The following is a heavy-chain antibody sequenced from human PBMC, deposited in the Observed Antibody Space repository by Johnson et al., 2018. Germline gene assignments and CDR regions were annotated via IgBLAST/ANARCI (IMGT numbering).Heavy chain of an antibody. V-gene: IGHV3-21*01. CDR2: IIRTSRFI. J-gene: IGHJ4*02. CDR3: AREAYDSYYLDS. Sequence: VQLVQSGGGLVKXGGSXRLXCVGSGFSFSDYSLDWVRQAPGKGLEWVSSIIRTSRFISYSDSVKDRFTTSRDNSKNSVLLQMDGLRVEDPGIYYCAREAYDSYYLDSWGQGTLVTVSS. CDR1: GFSFSDYS. D-gene: IGHD3-3*01.